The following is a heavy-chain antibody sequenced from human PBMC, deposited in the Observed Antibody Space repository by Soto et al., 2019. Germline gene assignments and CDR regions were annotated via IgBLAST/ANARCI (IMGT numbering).Heavy chain of an antibody. D-gene: IGHD2-21*01. J-gene: IGHJ6*02. CDR1: GDTFSSYA. V-gene: IGHV1-69*08. CDR3: ARRRYCGYDCYHKHYYGMDV. Sequence: QVQLVQSGAELKKTGSSVRVSCRASGDTFSSYAVNWVRQAPGRGLEWMGRIITVLGTTDYAQKFKGRVTITAEKPTKTVYMELSSLRSEDTAVYYCARRRYCGYDCYHKHYYGMDVWGQGTTVTVAS. CDR2: IITVLGTT.